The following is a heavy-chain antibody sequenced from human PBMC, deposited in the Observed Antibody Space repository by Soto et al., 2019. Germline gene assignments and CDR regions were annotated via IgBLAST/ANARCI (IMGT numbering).Heavy chain of an antibody. D-gene: IGHD1-7*01. J-gene: IGHJ6*02. Sequence: GGSLRLSCAASGFTFSSYAMHWVRQAPGKGLEWVAVISYDGSNKYYADSVKGRFTISRDSSKNTLYLQMSSLRAEDTAVYYCARDLILGRNYVGRFDYYYGMDVWGQGTTVTVSS. V-gene: IGHV3-30-3*01. CDR2: ISYDGSNK. CDR3: ARDLILGRNYVGRFDYYYGMDV. CDR1: GFTFSSYA.